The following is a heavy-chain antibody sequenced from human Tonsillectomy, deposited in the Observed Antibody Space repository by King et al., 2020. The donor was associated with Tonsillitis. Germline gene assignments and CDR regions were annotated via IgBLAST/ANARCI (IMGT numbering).Heavy chain of an antibody. V-gene: IGHV1-46*03. CDR2: IEVSVGST. CDR3: TRGDLYSSSFDY. J-gene: IGHJ4*02. CDR1: GYTFTTSY. D-gene: IGHD6-6*01. Sequence: VQLVESGTEVEKPGASVRVSCKAAGYTFTTSYIHWVRQAPVQGLEWMGMIEVSVGSTTSPKKFKGRVTLTRDTAASTVYMELSSLRSEDTAVYYCTRGDLYSSSFDYWGQGTLVTVSS.